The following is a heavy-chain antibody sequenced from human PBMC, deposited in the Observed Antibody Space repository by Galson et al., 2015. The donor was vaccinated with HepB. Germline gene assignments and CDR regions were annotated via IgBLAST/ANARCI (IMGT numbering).Heavy chain of an antibody. CDR3: ARDRHSSGWYSSYWYFDL. CDR1: GGSISSSNW. V-gene: IGHV4-4*02. Sequence: SETLSLTCAVSGGSISSSNWWSWVRQPPGKGLEWIGEIYHSGSTNYNPSLKSRVTISVDKSKNQFSLKLSSVTAADTAVYYCARDRHSSGWYSSYWYFDLWGRGTLVTVSS. D-gene: IGHD6-19*01. CDR2: IYHSGST. J-gene: IGHJ2*01.